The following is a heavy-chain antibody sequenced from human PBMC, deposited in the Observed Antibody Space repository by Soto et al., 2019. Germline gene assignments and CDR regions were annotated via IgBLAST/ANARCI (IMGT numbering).Heavy chain of an antibody. Sequence: GGSLRLSCAASGFTFSSYGMHWVRQAPGKGLEWVAVIWYDGSNKYYADSVKGRFTISRDNSKNTLYLQMNSLRAEDTAVYYCARDKGSGSYSPFDYWGQGTLVTVSS. J-gene: IGHJ4*02. CDR1: GFTFSSYG. D-gene: IGHD1-26*01. CDR3: ARDKGSGSYSPFDY. CDR2: IWYDGSNK. V-gene: IGHV3-33*01.